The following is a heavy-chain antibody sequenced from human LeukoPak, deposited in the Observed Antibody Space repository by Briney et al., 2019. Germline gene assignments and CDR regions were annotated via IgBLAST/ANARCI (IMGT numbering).Heavy chain of an antibody. D-gene: IGHD1-1*01. CDR1: GGSFSGYY. Sequence: SETLSLTCAVYGGSFSGYYWSWIRQPPGKGLEWIGEINHSGSTNYNPSLKSRVTISVDTSKNQFSLKLRSVTAADTAVYYCARGALERRVRHDAFDIWGQGTMVTVSS. J-gene: IGHJ3*02. V-gene: IGHV4-34*01. CDR3: ARGALERRVRHDAFDI. CDR2: INHSGST.